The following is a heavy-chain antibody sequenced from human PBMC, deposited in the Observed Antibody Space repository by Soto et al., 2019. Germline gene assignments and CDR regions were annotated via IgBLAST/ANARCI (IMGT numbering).Heavy chain of an antibody. D-gene: IGHD6-19*01. CDR1: GFSFSAYA. CDR3: AKNPITVAGSVYY. Sequence: EVQLLESGGGLVQPGGSLRLSCAASGFSFSAYAMSWVRQAPGKGLEWVSAIRGSGGSTYYADSVKGRFTISRDNSKNTLYLQMNRLRVEDTAGYYCAKNPITVAGSVYYWGQGTLVTVSS. V-gene: IGHV3-23*01. CDR2: IRGSGGST. J-gene: IGHJ4*02.